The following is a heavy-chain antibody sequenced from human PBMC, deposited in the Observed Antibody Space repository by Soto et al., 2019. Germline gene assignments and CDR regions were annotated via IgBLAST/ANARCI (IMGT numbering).Heavy chain of an antibody. Sequence: SETLSLTCIVSGGSVTRGDXYWGWIRQPPEKGLEWIGYIHYRGSTYYNPSLKNRITISVDTSKNQLFLKLSSVTAADSAVYYCARATGGDYYFDYWGQGTLVTVSS. CDR1: GGSVTRGDXY. D-gene: IGHD2-21*01. V-gene: IGHV4-30-4*01. CDR3: ARATGGDYYFDY. J-gene: IGHJ4*02. CDR2: IHYRGST.